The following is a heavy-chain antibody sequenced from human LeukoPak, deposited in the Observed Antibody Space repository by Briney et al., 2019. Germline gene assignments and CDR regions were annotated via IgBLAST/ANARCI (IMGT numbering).Heavy chain of an antibody. J-gene: IGHJ6*03. CDR3: ARDPRGSTWNHYYYYYMDV. CDR1: GFTFSSYA. D-gene: IGHD6-13*01. Sequence: QPGGSLRLSCAASGFTFSSYAMSWVRQAPGKGLEWVSAISGSGGSTYYADSVKGRFTISRDNSKNTLYLQMNSLRAEDTAVYYCARDPRGSTWNHYYYYYMDVWGKGTTVTVSS. CDR2: ISGSGGST. V-gene: IGHV3-23*01.